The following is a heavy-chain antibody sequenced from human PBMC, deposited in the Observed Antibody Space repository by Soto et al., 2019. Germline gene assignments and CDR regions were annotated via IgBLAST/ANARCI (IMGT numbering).Heavy chain of an antibody. D-gene: IGHD6-13*01. CDR2: IRSKASNYAT. J-gene: IGHJ4*02. CDR1: GFSFSVSS. Sequence: EVQLVESGGGLVQPGGSMRLSCAASGFSFSVSSMHWVRQASGKGLEWLGRIRSKASNYATTYSESVRGRFIISRDDSQDTMFLQINSLRTEDTAMYYCAIEAAGFGHWGQGTLVTVSS. V-gene: IGHV3-73*01. CDR3: AIEAAGFGH.